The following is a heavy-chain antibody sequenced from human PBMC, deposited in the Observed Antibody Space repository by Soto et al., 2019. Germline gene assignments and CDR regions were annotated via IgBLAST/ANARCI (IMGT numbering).Heavy chain of an antibody. V-gene: IGHV4-59*01. Sequence: PSETLSLTCTVSGGSISSYYWSWIRQPPGKGLEWIGYIYYSGSTNYNPSLKSRVTISVDTSKNQFSLKLSSVTAADTAVYYCARGGDSSSYFDYWGQGTLVTVSS. CDR1: GGSISSYY. CDR3: ARGGDSSSYFDY. CDR2: IYYSGST. D-gene: IGHD6-6*01. J-gene: IGHJ4*02.